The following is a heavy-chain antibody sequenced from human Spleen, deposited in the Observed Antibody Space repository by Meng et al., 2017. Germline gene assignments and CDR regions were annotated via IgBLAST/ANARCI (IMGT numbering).Heavy chain of an antibody. Sequence: SETLSLTCTVSGGSVSSYYWSWIRQPAGKGLEWIGRIYTSGSTNYNPSLKSRVTISVDTSKNQFSLKLSSVTAADTAVYYCASRIQLWLGLEAFDIWGQGTMVTVSS. V-gene: IGHV4-4*07. CDR1: GGSVSSYY. CDR3: ASRIQLWLGLEAFDI. D-gene: IGHD5-18*01. J-gene: IGHJ3*02. CDR2: IYTSGST.